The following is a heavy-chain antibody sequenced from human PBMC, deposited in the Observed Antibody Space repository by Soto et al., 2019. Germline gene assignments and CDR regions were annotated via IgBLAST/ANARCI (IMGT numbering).Heavy chain of an antibody. Sequence: SVKVSCKASGGTFSNYAISWVRQAPGQGLEWMGCIFPIFGTANYAQKFQGRVTITADESTSTAYMELSSLRSEDTAIYYCAVGSVDIVPTGMKPFDPWGQGTLVTVPQ. D-gene: IGHD5-12*01. CDR3: AVGSVDIVPTGMKPFDP. CDR2: IFPIFGTA. V-gene: IGHV1-69*13. CDR1: GGTFSNYA. J-gene: IGHJ5*02.